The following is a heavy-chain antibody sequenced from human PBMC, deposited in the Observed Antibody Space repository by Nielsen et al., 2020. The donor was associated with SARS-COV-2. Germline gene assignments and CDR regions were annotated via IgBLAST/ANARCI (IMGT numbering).Heavy chain of an antibody. CDR3: ARGAKTYWGKKKDAFDI. Sequence: GGSLRLSCAASGFTFSSYGMHWVRQAPGKGLEWVAFIRYDGSNKYYADSVKGRFTISRDNSKNTLYLQMNSLRAEDTAVYYCARGAKTYWGKKKDAFDIWGQGTMVTVSS. CDR2: IRYDGSNK. V-gene: IGHV3-30*02. D-gene: IGHD7-27*01. J-gene: IGHJ3*02. CDR1: GFTFSSYG.